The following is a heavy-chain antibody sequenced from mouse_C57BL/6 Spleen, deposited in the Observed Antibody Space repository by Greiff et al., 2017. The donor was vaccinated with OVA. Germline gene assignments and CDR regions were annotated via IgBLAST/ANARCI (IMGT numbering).Heavy chain of an antibody. Sequence: VQLKESGPGLVKPSQSLSLTCSVTGYSITSGYYWNWIRQFPGNKLEWMGYISYDGSNNYNPSLKNRISITRDTSKNQFFLKLNSVTTEDTATYYCARGDTTVVENYFDYWGQGTTLTVSS. J-gene: IGHJ2*01. CDR2: ISYDGSN. CDR3: ARGDTTVVENYFDY. D-gene: IGHD1-1*01. V-gene: IGHV3-6*01. CDR1: GYSITSGYY.